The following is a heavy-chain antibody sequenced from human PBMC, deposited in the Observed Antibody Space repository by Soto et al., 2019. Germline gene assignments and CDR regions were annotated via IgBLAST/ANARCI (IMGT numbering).Heavy chain of an antibody. D-gene: IGHD2-2*01. V-gene: IGHV3-23*01. CDR3: ASGDCSSTSCYGYYYYGLDV. CDR2: ITGSGGGT. CDR1: GFTFSSYA. Sequence: GGSLRLSCAASGFTFSSYAMSWVRQAPGKGLAWVSAITGSGGGTFYADSVKGRLTISRDNSKNTLFLQMNSLRAEDTAVYYCASGDCSSTSCYGYYYYGLDVWGQGTTVTVSS. J-gene: IGHJ6*02.